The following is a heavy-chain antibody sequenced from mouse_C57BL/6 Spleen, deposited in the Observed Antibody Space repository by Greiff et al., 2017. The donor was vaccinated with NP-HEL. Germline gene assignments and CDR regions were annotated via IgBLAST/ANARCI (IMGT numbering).Heavy chain of an antibody. J-gene: IGHJ3*01. CDR2: IWTGGGT. D-gene: IGHD1-1*01. CDR1: GFSLTSYA. CDR3: ARLPYGSSPWAY. Sequence: VKLVESGPGLVAPSQSLSITCTVSGFSLTSYAISWVRQPPGKGLEWLGVIWTGGGTNYTSALKSRLIIIKDNSKSQVFLTMNSLQTDDPASYYCARLPYGSSPWAYWGQGTLVTVSA. V-gene: IGHV2-9-1*01.